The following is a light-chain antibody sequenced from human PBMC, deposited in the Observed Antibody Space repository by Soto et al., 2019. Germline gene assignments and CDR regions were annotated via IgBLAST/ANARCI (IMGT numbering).Light chain of an antibody. J-gene: IGLJ3*02. CDR1: SSDVGGYNF. Sequence: QSALTQPPSASGSPGQSVTISCTGKSSDVGGYNFVSWYQQHPGKAPKLMIYEVSQRLSGVFDRFSGSKSGNTASLTVSGLQAEDEADYYCSSYAGRNNLVFGGGTKSPS. CDR2: EVS. CDR3: SSYAGRNNLV. V-gene: IGLV2-8*01.